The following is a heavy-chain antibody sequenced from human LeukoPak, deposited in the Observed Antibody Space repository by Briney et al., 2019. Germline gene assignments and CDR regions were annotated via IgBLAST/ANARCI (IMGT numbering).Heavy chain of an antibody. CDR1: GFTFSSYN. J-gene: IGHJ4*02. V-gene: IGHV3-21*01. Sequence: GGSLRLSCAASGFTFSSYNMNWVRQAPGKGLEWVSSISRSSNYIYYADSLKGRFTITRDNAKNSLYLQMNSLRAEDTAVYYCARDGDVVATILGTPYYFDYWGQGTLVTVSS. D-gene: IGHD5-12*01. CDR2: ISRSSNYI. CDR3: ARDGDVVATILGTPYYFDY.